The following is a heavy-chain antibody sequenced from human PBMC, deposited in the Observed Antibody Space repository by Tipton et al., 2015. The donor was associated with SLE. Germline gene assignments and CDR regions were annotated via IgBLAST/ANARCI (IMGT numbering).Heavy chain of an antibody. J-gene: IGHJ2*01. V-gene: IGHV4-59*11. CDR1: GGSISSHY. Sequence: GLVKPSETLSLTCTVSGGSISSHYWSWIRQPPGKGLEWIGYVYYSGITNYNPSLKSRVTISVDTSKNQFSLKLSSVTAADTAVYYCARARGSYQGYWYFDLWGRGTLVTVSS. CDR2: VYYSGIT. CDR3: ARARGSYQGYWYFDL. D-gene: IGHD1-26*01.